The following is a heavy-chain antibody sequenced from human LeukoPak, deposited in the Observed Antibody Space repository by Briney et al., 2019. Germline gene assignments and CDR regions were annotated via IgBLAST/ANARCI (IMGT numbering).Heavy chain of an antibody. Sequence: ASVKLSCKASGYTFTSYYMHWVRKAPGQGLEWMGIINPSGDSTNKAQKGQDIVTLTRESSTSGVSMELGRLRSEDAAEYYCASEGAHYGSGSYYLHYGMDVCGQAATVTVYS. CDR3: ASEGAHYGSGSYYLHYGMDV. J-gene: IGHJ6*02. V-gene: IGHV1-46*04. CDR1: GYTFTSYY. D-gene: IGHD3-10*01. CDR2: INPSGDST.